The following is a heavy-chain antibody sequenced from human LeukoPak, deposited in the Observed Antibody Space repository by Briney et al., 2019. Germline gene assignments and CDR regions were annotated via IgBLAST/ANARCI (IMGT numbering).Heavy chain of an antibody. CDR3: TRQPTTLDGSKFMSTDH. CDR2: VKEDGSEQ. V-gene: IGHV3-7*01. D-gene: IGHD5/OR15-5a*01. Sequence: GGSLRLSCAASGFTFNSYWMSWVRQAPGKGLEWVASVKEDGSEQYYVDSVRGRFIISRDNAKNSLYLQMSSLRAEDTAVYYCTRQPTTLDGSKFMSTDHWGQGTLVTVSS. CDR1: GFTFNSYW. J-gene: IGHJ4*02.